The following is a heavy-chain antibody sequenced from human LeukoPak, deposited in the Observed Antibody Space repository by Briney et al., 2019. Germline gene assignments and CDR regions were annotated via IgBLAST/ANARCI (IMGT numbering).Heavy chain of an antibody. V-gene: IGHV1-69-2*01. CDR1: GYTFTDYY. J-gene: IGHJ4*02. CDR3: ATDRMAVTTGSVDY. Sequence: ASVKLSCKVSGYTFTDYYMHWVQQAPGKGLEWMGLVYPEDGETIYAEKFQGRVTITADTSTDTAYMELSSLRSEDTAVYYCATDRMAVTTGSVDYWGQGTLVTVSS. CDR2: VYPEDGET. D-gene: IGHD4-17*01.